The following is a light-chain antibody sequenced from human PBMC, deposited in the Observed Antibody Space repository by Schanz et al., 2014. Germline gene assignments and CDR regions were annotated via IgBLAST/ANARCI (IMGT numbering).Light chain of an antibody. CDR2: AVS. CDR1: SSDVGSYKF. J-gene: IGLJ2*01. V-gene: IGLV2-14*02. Sequence: QSALTQPASVSGSPGQSITISCTGTSSDVGSYKFVSWYQQHPGKAPKLIIYAVSNRPSGVSNRFSGSKSAITASLTISGLQAEDAADYYCSSYTSSSTPVIFGGGTKLTVL. CDR3: SSYTSSSTPVI.